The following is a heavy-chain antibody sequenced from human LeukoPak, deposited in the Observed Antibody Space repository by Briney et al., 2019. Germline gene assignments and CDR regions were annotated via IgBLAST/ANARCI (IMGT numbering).Heavy chain of an antibody. CDR1: GGSFSGYY. V-gene: IGHV4-34*01. CDR3: ARGHSSSWYESGYYYYYGMDV. J-gene: IGHJ6*02. D-gene: IGHD6-13*01. Sequence: SETLSLTCAVYGGSFSGYYWSWIRQPPGKGLEWIGEINHSGSTNYNPSLKSRVTISVDTSENQFSLKLSSVTAADTAVYYCARGHSSSWYESGYYYYYGMDVWGQGTTVTVSS. CDR2: INHSGST.